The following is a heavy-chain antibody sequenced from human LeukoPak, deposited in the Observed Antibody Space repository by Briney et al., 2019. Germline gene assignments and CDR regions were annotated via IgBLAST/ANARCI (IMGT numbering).Heavy chain of an antibody. V-gene: IGHV3-23*01. CDR1: GFTFSSYA. CDR3: AKPPYYYDSSGYYPGGFDY. CDR2: ISGSGGST. J-gene: IGHJ4*02. D-gene: IGHD3-22*01. Sequence: GGSLRLSRAASGFTFSSYAMSWVRQAPGKGLEWVSAISGSGGSTYYADSVKGRFTISRDNSKNTLYLQMNSLRAEDTAVYYCAKPPYYYDSSGYYPGGFDYWGQGTLVTVSS.